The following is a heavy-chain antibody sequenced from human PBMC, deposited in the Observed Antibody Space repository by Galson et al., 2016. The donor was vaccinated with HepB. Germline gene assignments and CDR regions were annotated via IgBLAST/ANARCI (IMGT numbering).Heavy chain of an antibody. CDR1: GFTFSDYS. Sequence: SLRLSCAASGFTFSDYSMSWIRQAPGKGLEWVSYISGSSTYTKYADSVKGRFTISRDNAKNSLYLQMNSLRAEDTALYYCARDLGAARPDYYYYGMDVWGQGTTVTVSS. CDR2: ISGSSTYT. CDR3: ARDLGAARPDYYYYGMDV. J-gene: IGHJ6*02. V-gene: IGHV3-11*06. D-gene: IGHD6-6*01.